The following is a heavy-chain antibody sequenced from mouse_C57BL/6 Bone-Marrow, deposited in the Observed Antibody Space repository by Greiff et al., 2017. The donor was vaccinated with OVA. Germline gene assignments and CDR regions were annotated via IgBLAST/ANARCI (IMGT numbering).Heavy chain of an antibody. D-gene: IGHD4-1*01. Sequence: QVQLKESGAELARPGASVKMSCKASGYTFTSYTMHWVKQRPGQGLEWIGYINPSSGYTKYNQKFKDKATLTADKSSSTAYMQLSSLTSEDSAVYYCATTKLGRGKNYYCDYWGQGTTLTVSS. CDR3: ATTKLGRGKNYYCDY. V-gene: IGHV1-4*01. CDR2: INPSSGYT. CDR1: GYTFTSYT. J-gene: IGHJ2*01.